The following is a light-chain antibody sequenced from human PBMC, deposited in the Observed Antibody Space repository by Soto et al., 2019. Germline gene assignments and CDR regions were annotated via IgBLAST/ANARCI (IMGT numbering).Light chain of an antibody. J-gene: IGLJ1*01. V-gene: IGLV2-23*01. Sequence: QSVLTQPASVSGSPGQSITISCTGTSSDVGSYNLVSWYQQHPGKAPALMIYEASKRPSGVSNRFSGSKSGNTASLTISGVQAEDEADYYCCSYVGSENYVFGTGTKVTVL. CDR1: SSDVGSYNL. CDR3: CSYVGSENYV. CDR2: EAS.